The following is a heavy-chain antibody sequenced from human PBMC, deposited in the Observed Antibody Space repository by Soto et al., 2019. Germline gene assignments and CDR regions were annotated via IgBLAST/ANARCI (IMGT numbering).Heavy chain of an antibody. Sequence: SVKVSCKASGGTFSSYAISWVRQAPGQGLEWMGGIIPIFGTANYAQKFQGRVTITADESTSTAYMELSSLRSEDTAVYYCARTSITMVRAHYYYGMDVWGQWTTVTVSS. V-gene: IGHV1-69*13. CDR1: GGTFSSYA. CDR3: ARTSITMVRAHYYYGMDV. CDR2: IIPIFGTA. D-gene: IGHD3-10*01. J-gene: IGHJ6*02.